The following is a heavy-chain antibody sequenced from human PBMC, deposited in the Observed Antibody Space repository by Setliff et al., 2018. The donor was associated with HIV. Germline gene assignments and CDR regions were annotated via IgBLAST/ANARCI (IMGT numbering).Heavy chain of an antibody. D-gene: IGHD1-26*01. J-gene: IGHJ3*02. CDR3: ARLGYSGSLVGAFDI. CDR2: IYHSGIT. CDR1: GGSISRGSYY. V-gene: IGHV4-61*02. Sequence: SETLSLTCTVSGGSISRGSYYWSWIRQPAGKGLEWIGRIYHSGITYYNSSLKSRVTISVDTSKNQFSLNLTSVTAADTAVYYCARLGYSGSLVGAFDIWGQGTMVTVSS.